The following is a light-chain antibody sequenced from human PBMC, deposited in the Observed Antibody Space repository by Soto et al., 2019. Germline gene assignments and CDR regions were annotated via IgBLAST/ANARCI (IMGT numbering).Light chain of an antibody. CDR1: QSCSSN. V-gene: IGKV3-15*01. J-gene: IGKJ5*01. Sequence: EIVLTQSPGTLSLSPGERATVSCGASQSCSSNLAWYQQKPGQAPRVFIYGASTRATDIPARFSGSGSGTEFTLTISSLQSEDFAVYYCQQYNNWPLTFGQGTRLEIK. CDR3: QQYNNWPLT. CDR2: GAS.